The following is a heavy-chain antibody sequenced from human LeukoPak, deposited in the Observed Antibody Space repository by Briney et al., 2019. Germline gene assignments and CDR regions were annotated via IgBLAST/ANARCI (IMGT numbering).Heavy chain of an antibody. CDR1: GGSISSSSYY. CDR3: ASDILTGRDY. Sequence: SETLSLTCTVSGGSISSSSYYWGWIRQPPGKGLEWIGSIYYSGSTYYNPSLKSRVTRSVDTSKNQFSLKLSSVTAADTAVYYCASDILTGRDYWGQGTLVTVSS. J-gene: IGHJ4*02. D-gene: IGHD3-9*01. V-gene: IGHV4-39*01. CDR2: IYYSGST.